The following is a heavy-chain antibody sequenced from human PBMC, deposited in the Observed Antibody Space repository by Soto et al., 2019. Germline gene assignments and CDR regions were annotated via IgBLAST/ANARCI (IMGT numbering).Heavy chain of an antibody. CDR1: GFTFSSYA. Sequence: GGSLRLSCAASGFTFSSYAMHWVRQAPGKGLEWVAVISYDGSNKYYADSVKGRFTISRDNSKNALYLQMNSLRTEDTAVYYCARDRLRYNWNDFPYYYGMDVWGQGTTVTVSS. CDR3: ARDRLRYNWNDFPYYYGMDV. V-gene: IGHV3-30-3*01. CDR2: ISYDGSNK. D-gene: IGHD1-1*01. J-gene: IGHJ6*02.